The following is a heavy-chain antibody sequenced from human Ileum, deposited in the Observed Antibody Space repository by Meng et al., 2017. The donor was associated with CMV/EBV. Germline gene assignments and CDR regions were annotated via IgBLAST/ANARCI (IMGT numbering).Heavy chain of an antibody. Sequence: QVQLQESGHGLVKSSESLSLTCTVSGGSIGSYYWNWIRQPYGKGLEWIGRIHTTDSTNYNPSFKSRVTISVDTSKNQFSLKLTSMTAADTAVYYCARDTGTTGTGSLFDYWGQGILVTVSS. J-gene: IGHJ4*02. V-gene: IGHV4-4*07. D-gene: IGHD1-1*01. CDR1: GGSIGSYY. CDR3: ARDTGTTGTGSLFDY. CDR2: IHTTDST.